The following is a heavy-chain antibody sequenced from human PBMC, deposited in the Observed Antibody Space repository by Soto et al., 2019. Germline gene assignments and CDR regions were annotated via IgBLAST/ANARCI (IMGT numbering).Heavy chain of an antibody. Sequence: ASVKVSCKASGGTFSSYAISWVRQAPGQGLEWMGGIIPIFGTANYAQKFQGRVTITADESTSTAYMELSSLRSEDTAVYYCARGPGYSYGFLGYYYGMDVWGQGTTVTVSS. CDR2: IIPIFGTA. D-gene: IGHD5-18*01. J-gene: IGHJ6*02. CDR1: GGTFSSYA. CDR3: ARGPGYSYGFLGYYYGMDV. V-gene: IGHV1-69*13.